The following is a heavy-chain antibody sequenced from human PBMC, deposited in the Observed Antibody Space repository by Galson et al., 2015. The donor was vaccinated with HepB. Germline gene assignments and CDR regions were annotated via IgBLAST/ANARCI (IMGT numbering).Heavy chain of an antibody. Sequence: QSGAEVKKPGESLKISCKASGYSFSNKWIGWVRQMPGRGLEWMGIIYPGDSDTRYNPSLQGQVTISADKSKNTAYLQWSSPKASDTAMYYCARHVPPQSILTFGGITPAPDYWGQGTLVTVSS. CDR2: IYPGDSDT. CDR1: GYSFSNKW. V-gene: IGHV5-51*01. D-gene: IGHD3-16*01. J-gene: IGHJ4*02. CDR3: ARHVPPQSILTFGGITPAPDY.